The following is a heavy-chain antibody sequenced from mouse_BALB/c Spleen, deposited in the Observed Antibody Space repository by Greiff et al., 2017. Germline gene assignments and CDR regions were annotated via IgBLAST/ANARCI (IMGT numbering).Heavy chain of an antibody. V-gene: IGHV5-6-4*01. D-gene: IGHD1-1*01. CDR2: ISSGGSYT. J-gene: IGHJ2*01. CDR3: TRIYSYYFDY. CDR1: GFTFSSYT. Sequence: EVMLVESGGGLVKPGGSLKLSCAASGFTFSSYTMSWVRQTPEKRLEWVATISSGGSYTYYPDSVKGRFTISRDNAKNTLYLQMSSLKSEDTAMYYCTRIYSYYFDYWGQGTTLTVSS.